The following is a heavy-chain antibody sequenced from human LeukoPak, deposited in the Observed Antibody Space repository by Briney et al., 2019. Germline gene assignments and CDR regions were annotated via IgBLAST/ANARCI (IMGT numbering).Heavy chain of an antibody. CDR1: GFTFDEYA. Sequence: PGGYLRLSCAASGFTFDEYAMHWVRQPPGKGLEWVSGISWNSYETGYADSVKGRFTISRDNAKNSLYLQMNSLRAEDMALYYCAKGVGTSYHYHMDVWGKGTTAIVSS. CDR3: AKGVGTSYHYHMDV. D-gene: IGHD1-26*01. V-gene: IGHV3-9*03. CDR2: ISWNSYET. J-gene: IGHJ6*03.